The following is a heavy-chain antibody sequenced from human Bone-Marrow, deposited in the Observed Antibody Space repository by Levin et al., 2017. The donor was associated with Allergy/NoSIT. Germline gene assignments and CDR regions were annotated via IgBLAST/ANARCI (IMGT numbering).Heavy chain of an antibody. J-gene: IGHJ6*02. CDR1: GFRFDDYA. D-gene: IGHD3-3*01. CDR3: AKDIGGVGNGYYRGRYYYGMDV. V-gene: IGHV3-9*01. Sequence: PGGSLRLSCAGSGFRFDDYAMHWVRQVPGKGLEWVSGISWNSVGIGYADSVNGRFTISRDNARDSVFLQMNNLRPEDTALYYCAKDIGGVGNGYYRGRYYYGMDVWGQGTTVTVS. CDR2: ISWNSVGI.